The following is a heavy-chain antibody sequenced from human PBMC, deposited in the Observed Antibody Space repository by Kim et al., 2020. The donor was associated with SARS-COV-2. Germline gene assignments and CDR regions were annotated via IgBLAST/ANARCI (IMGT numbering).Heavy chain of an antibody. V-gene: IGHV3-30*18. J-gene: IGHJ6*02. CDR3: AKDQGNPDIDITVTRGGMWYYYYGMDV. Sequence: GGSLRLSCAASGFIFSDYGMHWVRQAPGKGLEWVAVVSYDGGNEYYADSVKGRFTISRDNSKNTLFLQMNSLRADDAAVYCCAKDQGNPDIDITVTRGGMWYYYYGMDVWGQGTTVTVSS. CDR2: VSYDGGNE. CDR1: GFIFSDYG. D-gene: IGHD4-17*01.